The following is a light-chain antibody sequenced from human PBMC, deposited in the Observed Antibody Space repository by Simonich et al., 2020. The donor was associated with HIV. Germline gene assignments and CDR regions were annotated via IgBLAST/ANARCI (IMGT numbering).Light chain of an antibody. CDR3: QQYYSSPPT. V-gene: IGKV4-1*01. Sequence: DIVMTQSPDSLAVSLGERATINCKSSRSVLYSSNNKNYLAWYQQKPGQPPNLLIYWASTRESGVPDRFSGSGSGTDFTLTISSLQAEDVAVYYCQQYYSSPPTFGPGTKVDIK. CDR1: RSVLYSSNNKNY. J-gene: IGKJ3*01. CDR2: WAS.